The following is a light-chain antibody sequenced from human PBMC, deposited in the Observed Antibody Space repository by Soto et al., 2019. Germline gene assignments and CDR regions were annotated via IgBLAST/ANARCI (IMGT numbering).Light chain of an antibody. Sequence: EIVMTQSPATLSVSPGESATLSCRASQSISGNLAWYQQKPGLAPRLLIYHTSNRVTGVPARFSGSGSGTEVSITISILQSEDFAVYYCQRYDNWPLTFGGGTKVEIK. CDR2: HTS. V-gene: IGKV3-15*01. CDR1: QSISGN. CDR3: QRYDNWPLT. J-gene: IGKJ4*01.